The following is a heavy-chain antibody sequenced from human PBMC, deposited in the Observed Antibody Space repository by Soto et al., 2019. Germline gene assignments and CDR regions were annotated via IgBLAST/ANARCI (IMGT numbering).Heavy chain of an antibody. J-gene: IGHJ6*02. CDR3: ARSTYYDILTGSYYYYAMDV. Sequence: GGSLRLSCAASGFTFSSYAMSWVRQAPGKGLEWVSAISGSGGSTYYADSVKGRFTISRDNSNNTLYLHMNNLRAEDTAVYYCARSTYYDILTGSYYYYAMDVWGQGTTVTVSS. CDR2: ISGSGGST. V-gene: IGHV3-23*01. CDR1: GFTFSSYA. D-gene: IGHD3-9*01.